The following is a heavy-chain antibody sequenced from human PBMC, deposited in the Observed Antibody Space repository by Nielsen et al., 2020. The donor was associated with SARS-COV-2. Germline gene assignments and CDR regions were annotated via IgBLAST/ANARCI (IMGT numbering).Heavy chain of an antibody. CDR2: IYYSGST. D-gene: IGHD1-14*01. Sequence: SETLSLTCTVSGGSISSGGYYWSWIRQPPGKGLEWIGYIYYSGSTNYNPSLKSRVTISVDTSKNQFSLKLSSVTAADTAVYYCARDPRWVPGFDYWGQGTLVTVSS. CDR1: GGSISSGGYY. V-gene: IGHV4-61*08. J-gene: IGHJ4*02. CDR3: ARDPRWVPGFDY.